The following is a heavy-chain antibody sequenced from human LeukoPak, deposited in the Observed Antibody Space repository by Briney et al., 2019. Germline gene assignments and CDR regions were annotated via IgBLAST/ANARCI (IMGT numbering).Heavy chain of an antibody. J-gene: IGHJ4*02. CDR3: ARGRNWLDY. D-gene: IGHD1-1*01. V-gene: IGHV3-74*01. CDR2: INNDENSI. CDR1: GFTFSNYW. Sequence: GGSLRLSCAASGFTFSNYWMHGVRQAPGKGLVWVSRINNDENSISYADSVRGRFTVSRDNAKNTLYLKMNSLRAEDTAVYYCARGRNWLDYWGQGTLVTVSS.